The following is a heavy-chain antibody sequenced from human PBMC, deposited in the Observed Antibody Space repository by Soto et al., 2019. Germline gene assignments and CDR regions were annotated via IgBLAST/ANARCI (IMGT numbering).Heavy chain of an antibody. V-gene: IGHV3-7*01. CDR1: EIIFSRFV. CDR3: VRVPLAIEGGNYYYYYMDV. D-gene: IGHD2-2*01. CDR2: IKDDGSEK. Sequence: DVQLVESGGGLVQPGRSLRLSCEGSEIIFSRFVMSWVRQVPGKRLEWVASIKDDGSEKYYSDSVKGRFIIYRDNAKNSLYLQMSRLRAEDTSVYYCVRVPLAIEGGNYYYYYMDVWGKGTTVTVSS. J-gene: IGHJ6*03.